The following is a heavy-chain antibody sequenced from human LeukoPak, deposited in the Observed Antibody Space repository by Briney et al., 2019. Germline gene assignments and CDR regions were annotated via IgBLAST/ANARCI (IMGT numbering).Heavy chain of an antibody. CDR2: INAGNGNT. CDR3: ARLGAATRRFDY. Sequence: GASVKVSCKASGYTFTSYAMHWVRQAPGQRLEWMGWINAGNGNTKYSQKFQGRVTITRDTSASTAYMELSSLRSEDTAVYYCARLGAATRRFDYWGHGTLVTVSS. V-gene: IGHV1-3*01. CDR1: GYTFTSYA. J-gene: IGHJ4*01. D-gene: IGHD2-15*01.